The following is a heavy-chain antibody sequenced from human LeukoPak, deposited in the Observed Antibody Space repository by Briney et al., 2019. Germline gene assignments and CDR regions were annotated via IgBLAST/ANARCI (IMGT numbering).Heavy chain of an antibody. Sequence: GGSLRLSCAASGFTFSTYAMSWVRHTPGKGLEWVSGISSGGNTQYTDSVKGRFTVSRDNPKNTLHLQMDSLRAEDTAIYYCTKDRRQWVVPYFDSWGQGTVVTVSS. V-gene: IGHV3-23*01. CDR3: TKDRRQWVVPYFDS. CDR1: GFTFSTYA. J-gene: IGHJ4*02. D-gene: IGHD6-19*01. CDR2: ISSGGNT.